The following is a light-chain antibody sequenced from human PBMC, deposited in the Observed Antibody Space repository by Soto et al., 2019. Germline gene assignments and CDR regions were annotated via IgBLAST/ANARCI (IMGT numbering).Light chain of an antibody. CDR3: QKYYSYPRT. Sequence: AIRMTQSPSSLSSSTGDRVTITCRASQGISSYLAWYQQKPGKAPTPLIYAASTLQSGVPSRFSGSGSGTDFTLTISCLQSEDFATYYCQKYYSYPRTFGQGTKVEIK. J-gene: IGKJ1*01. CDR2: AAS. V-gene: IGKV1-8*01. CDR1: QGISSY.